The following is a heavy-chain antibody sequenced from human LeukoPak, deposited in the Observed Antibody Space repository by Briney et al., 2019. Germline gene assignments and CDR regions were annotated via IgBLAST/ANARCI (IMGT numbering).Heavy chain of an antibody. CDR1: GGSISSYY. D-gene: IGHD5-24*01. CDR2: VSTSGTT. Sequence: PSETLSLTCTVSGGSISSYYWSWIRQPAGKRLEWIGRVSTSGTTNYNPSLKSRVTILVDTSKNQFSLKLSSVTAVDTAVYYCARGCRDGYSNYWYFDLWGRGTLVTVSS. CDR3: ARGCRDGYSNYWYFDL. V-gene: IGHV4-4*07. J-gene: IGHJ2*01.